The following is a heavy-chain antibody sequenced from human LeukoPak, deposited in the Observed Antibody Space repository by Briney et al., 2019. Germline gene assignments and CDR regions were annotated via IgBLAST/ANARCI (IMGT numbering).Heavy chain of an antibody. D-gene: IGHD2-15*01. V-gene: IGHV4-34*01. CDR1: GGSFSGYY. J-gene: IGHJ3*02. CDR2: INHSGST. CDR3: ARGRYCSADICSGGDAFDI. Sequence: SETLSLTCAVYGGSFSGYYWSWIRQPPGKGLEWIGEINHSGSTNYNPSLKSRVTISVHTSKNQFSLKLSSVTAADTAVYYCARGRYCSADICSGGDAFDIWGQGTMVYVSS.